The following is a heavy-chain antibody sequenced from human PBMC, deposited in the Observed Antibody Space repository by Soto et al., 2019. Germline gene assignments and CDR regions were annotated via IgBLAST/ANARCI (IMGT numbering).Heavy chain of an antibody. CDR2: ISYDGSNK. CDR3: ARRGPSQRLGY. CDR1: GFTFSSYG. V-gene: IGHV3-30*03. Sequence: HPGGSLRLSCAASGFTFSSYGMHWVRQAPGKGQEWVAVISYDGSNKYYADSVKGRFTISRDNSKNTLYLQMNSLRAEDSAVYSYARRGPSQRLGYCGQRTLVTVSS. J-gene: IGHJ4*02.